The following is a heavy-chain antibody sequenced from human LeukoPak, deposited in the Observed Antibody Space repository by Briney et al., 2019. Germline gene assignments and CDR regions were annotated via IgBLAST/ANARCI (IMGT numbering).Heavy chain of an antibody. D-gene: IGHD2-8*01. V-gene: IGHV3-23*01. J-gene: IGHJ4*02. Sequence: PGGSLRLSCLTSGFTFSTNAMSWVRQAPGKGLEWISGISGSGASTYYADSVTGRFTISRDNSRNTLYLQMNSLRAEDTAVYYCARDLGYCTNGVCHTRFDYWGQGTLVAVSS. CDR2: ISGSGAST. CDR3: ARDLGYCTNGVCHTRFDY. CDR1: GFTFSTNA.